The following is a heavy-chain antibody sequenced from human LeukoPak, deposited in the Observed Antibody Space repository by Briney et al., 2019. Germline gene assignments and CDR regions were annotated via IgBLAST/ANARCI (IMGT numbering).Heavy chain of an antibody. CDR1: GYTFTGYY. CDR2: INPNSGGT. D-gene: IGHD3-3*01. CDR3: ARVPTPRSGYYGWFDP. V-gene: IGHV1-2*02. Sequence: ASVKVSCKASGYTFTGYYMHWVRQAPGQGLEWMGWINPNSGGTNYAQKFQGRVTMTRDTSISTAYMELSRLRSDDTAMYYCARVPTPRSGYYGWFDPWGQGTLVTVSS. J-gene: IGHJ5*02.